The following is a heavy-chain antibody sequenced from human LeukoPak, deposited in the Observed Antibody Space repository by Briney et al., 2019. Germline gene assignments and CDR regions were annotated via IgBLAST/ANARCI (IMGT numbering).Heavy chain of an antibody. J-gene: IGHJ4*02. V-gene: IGHV4-4*09. Sequence: SETLSLTCTVSGVSVNTYYASWIRQAPGKGLEFIGFIYNGGNTNYNPSLKSRATISVDTSNNQFSLRLTSVTAADTAMYYCAAGPWELDFWGQGTLVTVSS. CDR3: AAGPWELDF. D-gene: IGHD1-26*01. CDR1: GVSVNTYY. CDR2: IYNGGNT.